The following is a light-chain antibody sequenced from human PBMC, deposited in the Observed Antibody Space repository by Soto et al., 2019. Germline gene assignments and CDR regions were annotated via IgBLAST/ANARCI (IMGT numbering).Light chain of an antibody. Sequence: EIVLTQSPATLSLSPGERATLSCRASQSVSSYLAWYQQKPGQAPRLLIYDASNSATGIPARFSGSGSGTDFPLTISSLEPEDFAVYYCQQRSNWPKTFGQGNKLEIK. CDR1: QSVSSY. J-gene: IGKJ2*01. CDR3: QQRSNWPKT. V-gene: IGKV3-11*01. CDR2: DAS.